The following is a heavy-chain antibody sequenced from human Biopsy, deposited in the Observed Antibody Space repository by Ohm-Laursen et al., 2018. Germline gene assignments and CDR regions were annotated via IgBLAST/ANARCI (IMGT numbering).Heavy chain of an antibody. CDR1: GFSVSSYD. D-gene: IGHD6-6*01. Sequence: SLRLSCAASGFSVSSYDMNWVRQAPGKGLEWTSYISETSSHIYDADSVRGRFTVARDIAKNSLYLQLNSLRVEGTAVYYCARDSSRRAREGGMDVWGQGTTVTVSS. CDR2: ISETSSHI. J-gene: IGHJ6*02. V-gene: IGHV3-21*05. CDR3: ARDSSRRAREGGMDV.